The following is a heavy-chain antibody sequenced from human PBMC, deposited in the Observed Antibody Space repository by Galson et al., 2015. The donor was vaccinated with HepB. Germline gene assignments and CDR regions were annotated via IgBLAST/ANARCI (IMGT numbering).Heavy chain of an antibody. CDR3: ARDGNYDLWSGHSN. CDR2: IIPIFGTA. CDR1: GGTFSSYA. V-gene: IGHV1-69*13. J-gene: IGHJ4*02. D-gene: IGHD3-3*01. Sequence: SVKVSCKASGGTFSSYAISWVRQAPGQGLEWMGGIIPIFGTASYAQKFQGRVTITADESTSTAYMELSSLRSEDTTVYYCARDGNYDLWSGHSNWGQGTLVTVSS.